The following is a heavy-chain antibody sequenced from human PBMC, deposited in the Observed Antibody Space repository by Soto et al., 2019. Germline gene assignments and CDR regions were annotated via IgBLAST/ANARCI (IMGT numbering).Heavy chain of an antibody. Sequence: SVKVSCKASGGTFSSYSVNWVRQAPGQGLEWMGEIIPIFGTANYAQKFQGRVTITADESTSTAYMELSSLRSEDTAVYYCARDLAYCSSTSCYGPDAHYYGMDVWGQGTTVTVSS. V-gene: IGHV1-69*13. J-gene: IGHJ6*02. CDR2: IIPIFGTA. D-gene: IGHD2-2*01. CDR1: GGTFSSYS. CDR3: ARDLAYCSSTSCYGPDAHYYGMDV.